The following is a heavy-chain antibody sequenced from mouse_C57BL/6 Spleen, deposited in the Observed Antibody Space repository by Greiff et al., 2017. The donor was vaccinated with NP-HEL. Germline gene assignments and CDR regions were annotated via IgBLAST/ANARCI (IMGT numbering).Heavy chain of an antibody. V-gene: IGHV1-64*01. J-gene: IGHJ3*01. D-gene: IGHD1-1*01. CDR3: ARRGTVVAPIAY. CDR1: GYTFTSYW. Sequence: QVQLQQPGAELVKPGASVKLSCKASGYTFTSYWMHWVKQRPGQGLEWIGMIHPNSGSTNYNEKFKSKATLTVDKSSSTAYMQLSSLTSEDSAVYYCARRGTVVAPIAYWGRGTLVTVSA. CDR2: IHPNSGST.